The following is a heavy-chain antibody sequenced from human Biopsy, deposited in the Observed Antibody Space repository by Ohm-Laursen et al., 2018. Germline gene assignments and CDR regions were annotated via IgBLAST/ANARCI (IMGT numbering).Heavy chain of an antibody. V-gene: IGHV3-30*03. J-gene: IGHJ6*02. CDR1: GFTFTTYG. D-gene: IGHD5-24*01. Sequence: SLRLSCAASGFTFTTYGMHWVRQAPGKGLEWVALISYDGSSEDYADSVKGRFTISRDNAMNSLYLEMNSLRAEDTAVYYCARDIWLVRLETATMQYSHMDVWGQGTAVSVSS. CDR3: ARDIWLVRLETATMQYSHMDV. CDR2: ISYDGSSE.